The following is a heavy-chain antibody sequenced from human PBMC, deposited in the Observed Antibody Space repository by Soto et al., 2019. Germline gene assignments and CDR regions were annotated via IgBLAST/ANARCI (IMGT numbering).Heavy chain of an antibody. CDR3: AKEDGDLWLYYYYYGMDV. V-gene: IGHV3-30*18. CDR1: GFTFSSYG. CDR2: ISYDGSNK. J-gene: IGHJ6*02. Sequence: PGGSLRLSCAASGFTFSSYGMHWVRQAPGKGLEWVAVISYDGSNKYYADSVKGRFTISGDNSKNTLYLQMNSLRAEDTAVYYCAKEDGDLWLYYYYYGMDVWGQGTTVTVSS. D-gene: IGHD5-18*01.